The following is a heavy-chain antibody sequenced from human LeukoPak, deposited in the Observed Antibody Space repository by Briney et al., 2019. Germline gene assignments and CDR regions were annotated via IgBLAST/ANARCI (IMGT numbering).Heavy chain of an antibody. CDR1: GFTFSSYW. J-gene: IGHJ3*02. CDR2: IKQDGREK. CDR3: ARVGRRAFDI. Sequence: GGSLRLSCAASGFTFSSYWMGWGRQAPGKGLEWVANIKQDGREKYYVDSMKGRFTISKDNAKNSLYLEMNSLRVEDTAVYYCARVGRRAFDIWGQGTMVTVSS. V-gene: IGHV3-7*05. D-gene: IGHD3-16*01.